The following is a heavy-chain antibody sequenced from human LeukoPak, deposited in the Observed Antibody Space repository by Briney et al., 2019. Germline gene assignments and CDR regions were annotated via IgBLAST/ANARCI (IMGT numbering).Heavy chain of an antibody. V-gene: IGHV3-30*02. D-gene: IGHD3-16*01. J-gene: IGHJ4*02. CDR3: AKALPGGESPFDY. CDR1: GFTFSSYG. CDR2: IRYDGSNK. Sequence: GGSLRLSCAASGFTFSSYGMHWVRQAPGKGLDWVAFIRYDGSNKYYADSVKGRFTISRDNSKNTLYLQMNSLRAEDTAVYYCAKALPGGESPFDYWGQGTLVTVSS.